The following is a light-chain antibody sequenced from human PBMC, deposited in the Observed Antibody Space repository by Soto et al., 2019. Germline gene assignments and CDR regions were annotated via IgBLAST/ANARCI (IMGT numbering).Light chain of an antibody. Sequence: EIVMTQSPATRSVSPGERATLSCSASQAINNNVAWYQLKDGQVPRLLIYGASTRAADFPARFSGGGSGTEFTLTISSLQSEDFAEYHCQQYNNWPQTFGQGTKVDIK. V-gene: IGKV3-15*01. CDR3: QQYNNWPQT. J-gene: IGKJ1*01. CDR2: GAS. CDR1: QAINNN.